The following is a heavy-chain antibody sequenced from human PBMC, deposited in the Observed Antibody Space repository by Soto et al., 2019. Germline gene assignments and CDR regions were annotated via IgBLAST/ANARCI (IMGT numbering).Heavy chain of an antibody. CDR1: GFTFSSYA. D-gene: IGHD6-19*01. CDR2: ISYDGSNK. CDR3: ASSYGRYSSGPVDY. Sequence: GGSLRLSCAASGFTFSSYAMHWVRQAPGKGLEWVAVISYDGSNKYYADSVKGRFTISRDNSKNTLYLQMNSLRAEDTAVYYCASSYGRYSSGPVDYWGQGTLVTVSS. J-gene: IGHJ4*02. V-gene: IGHV3-30-3*01.